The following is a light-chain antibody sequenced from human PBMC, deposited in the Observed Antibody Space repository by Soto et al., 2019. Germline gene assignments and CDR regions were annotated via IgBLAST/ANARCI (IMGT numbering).Light chain of an antibody. Sequence: EIVMTQSPATLSLSPGDTATLSCMASQSVDTNLAWYVQKPGQAPRRLMYGVSTWGTGVTARFSGSGSGTEFTLTISSLQSEDFAIYYCQQYKSWPITFGQGTRLEIK. CDR3: QQYKSWPIT. J-gene: IGKJ5*01. CDR2: GVS. V-gene: IGKV3D-15*01. CDR1: QSVDTN.